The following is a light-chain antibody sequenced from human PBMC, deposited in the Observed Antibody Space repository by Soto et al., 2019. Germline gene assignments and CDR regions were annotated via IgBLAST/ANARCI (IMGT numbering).Light chain of an antibody. V-gene: IGLV2-8*01. CDR3: SSYAGSNSFV. CDR2: EVS. CDR1: ISDVGGYNY. J-gene: IGLJ1*01. Sequence: PASASGSPCQSVSISYTGTISDVGGYNYVSWYQQHPGKAPKLMIYEVSKRPSGVPDRFSGSKYGNTASLTVSGLQAEDEADYYCSSYAGSNSFVFGTGTKVTV.